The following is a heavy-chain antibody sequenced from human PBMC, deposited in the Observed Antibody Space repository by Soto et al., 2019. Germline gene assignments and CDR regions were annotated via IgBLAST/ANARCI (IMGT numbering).Heavy chain of an antibody. CDR1: GYTLTELS. Sequence: ASVKVSCKVSGYTLTELSMHWVRQAPGKGLEWMGGFDPEDGETIYAQKFQGRVTMTEDTSTDTAYMELSSLRSEDTAVYYCATVSGREFMTTVTNHFDYWGQGTLVTVSS. CDR3: ATVSGREFMTTVTNHFDY. D-gene: IGHD4-17*01. V-gene: IGHV1-24*01. CDR2: FDPEDGET. J-gene: IGHJ4*02.